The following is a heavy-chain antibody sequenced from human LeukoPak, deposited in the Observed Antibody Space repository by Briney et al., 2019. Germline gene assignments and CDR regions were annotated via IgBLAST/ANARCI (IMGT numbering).Heavy chain of an antibody. V-gene: IGHV3-48*01. J-gene: IGHJ3*02. D-gene: IGHD3-22*01. CDR3: ARDLKPYYYDTPGGAFDI. CDR1: GFTFSSYS. Sequence: GGSLRLSCAASGFTFSSYSMNWVRQAPGKGLEWVSYISSSSSTIYYADSVKGRFTISRDNSKNTLYLQMNSLRAEDTAVYYCARDLKPYYYDTPGGAFDIWGQGTMVTVSS. CDR2: ISSSSSTI.